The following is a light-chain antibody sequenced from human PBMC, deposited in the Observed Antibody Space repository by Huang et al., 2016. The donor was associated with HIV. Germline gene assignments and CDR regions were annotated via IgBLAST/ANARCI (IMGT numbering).Light chain of an antibody. CDR1: QGVGNY. CDR2: AAS. Sequence: AIQMTQSPSSLSASTGDSVTITCRASQGVGNYLAWLQQKPGKAPKLLIYAASTLQSGVPSRFSGSGSGTDFTFTISRLQSEDFATYYCQQYYTYPLTFAQGTRLETK. CDR3: QQYYTYPLT. J-gene: IGKJ5*01. V-gene: IGKV1-8*01.